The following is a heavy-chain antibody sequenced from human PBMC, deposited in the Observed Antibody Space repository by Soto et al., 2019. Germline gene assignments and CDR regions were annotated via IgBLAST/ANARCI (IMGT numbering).Heavy chain of an antibody. CDR3: AREGEYYFDY. CDR2: IVPKNGSI. Sequence: ASVKVSCKAPGGTFSRYTINWVRQAPGQGLEWMGRIVPKNGSINYIRKLQGRLTMTTDTSTSTAYMELRSLRPDDTAVYYCAREGEYYFDYWGQGTLVTVSS. J-gene: IGHJ4*02. CDR1: GGTFSRYT. V-gene: IGHV1-18*04.